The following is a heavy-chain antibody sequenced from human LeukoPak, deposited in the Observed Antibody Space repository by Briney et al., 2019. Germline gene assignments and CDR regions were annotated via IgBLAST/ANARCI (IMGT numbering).Heavy chain of an antibody. CDR2: INPSGGST. D-gene: IGHD6-19*01. CDR3: ARDPPYSSVASRFDY. J-gene: IGHJ4*02. CDR1: GYTFTSYY. Sequence: ASVKLSCKASGYTFTSYYMHWVRQAPGQGLEWMEIINPSGGSTSYAQKFQGRVTMTRDTSTSTLYMELNSLRSEDTAVYYCARDPPYSSVASRFDYWGQGTLVTVSS. V-gene: IGHV1-46*01.